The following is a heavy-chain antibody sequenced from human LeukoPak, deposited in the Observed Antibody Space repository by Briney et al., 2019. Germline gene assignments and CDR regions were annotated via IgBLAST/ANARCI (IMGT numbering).Heavy chain of an antibody. V-gene: IGHV4-59*01. D-gene: IGHD3-10*01. Sequence: SETLSLTCTVSDDSITTYYWNWIRQPPGKGLEWIGYIYYGGTTNYNPSLESRVTISLDTSENQFSLKMTSVTAADTAVYYCAREVAGRGGDWGQGTLVTVSS. J-gene: IGHJ4*02. CDR1: DDSITTYY. CDR3: AREVAGRGGD. CDR2: IYYGGTT.